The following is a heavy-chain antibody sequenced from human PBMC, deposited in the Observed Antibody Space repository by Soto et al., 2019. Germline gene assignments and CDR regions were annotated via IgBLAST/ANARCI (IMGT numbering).Heavy chain of an antibody. J-gene: IGHJ4*02. V-gene: IGHV1-3*05. CDR3: ARSVGGPTSNLEY. Sequence: QVQLVQSGAEEKKPGASVKVSCKASGYTFTSYAMHWVRHAPGQRLEWMGWINAGNGNTKYSQKFQGRVTITRDTSASTTYMELSSLRSEDTAVYYCARSVGGPTSNLEYWGQGTLVTVSS. D-gene: IGHD3-16*01. CDR1: GYTFTSYA. CDR2: INAGNGNT.